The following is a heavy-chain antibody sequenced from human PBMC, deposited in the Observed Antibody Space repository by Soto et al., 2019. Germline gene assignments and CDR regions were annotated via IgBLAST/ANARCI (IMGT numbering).Heavy chain of an antibody. CDR1: GFTFSSYG. CDR2: ISYDGSNK. CDR3: AKDTKKDYYYGMDV. D-gene: IGHD1-1*01. V-gene: IGHV3-30*18. Sequence: QVQLVESGGGVVQPGRSPRLSCAASGFTFSSYGMHWVRQAPGKGLEWVAVISYDGSNKYSADSVKGRFTISRDNSKNTLYLQMNSLRAEDTAVYYCAKDTKKDYYYGMDVWGQGTTVTVSS. J-gene: IGHJ6*02.